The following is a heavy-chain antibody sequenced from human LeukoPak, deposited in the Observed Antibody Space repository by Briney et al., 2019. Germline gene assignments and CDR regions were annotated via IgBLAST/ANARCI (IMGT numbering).Heavy chain of an antibody. V-gene: IGHV1-2*02. Sequence: ASVKVSCKASGYTFTGYYMRWVRQAPGQGLEWMGWINPNSGGTNYAQKFQGRVTMTRDTSISTAYMELSRLRSDDTAVYYCARDGYSSGWYYFDYWGQGALVTISS. D-gene: IGHD6-19*01. CDR1: GYTFTGYY. CDR2: INPNSGGT. CDR3: ARDGYSSGWYYFDY. J-gene: IGHJ4*02.